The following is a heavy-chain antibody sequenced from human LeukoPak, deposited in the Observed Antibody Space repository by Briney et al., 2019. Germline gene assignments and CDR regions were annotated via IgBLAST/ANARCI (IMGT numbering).Heavy chain of an antibody. V-gene: IGHV3-53*01. D-gene: IGHD2/OR15-2a*01. CDR3: AAHTTFSYYFDY. J-gene: IGHJ4*02. CDR1: AFTVSSNY. Sequence: AGSLRLSCAASAFTVSSNYMNWVRQAPGKGLEWVSILYSGGSTYYADSVKGRFTISRDNSKNTLYLQMNSLRAEDTAVYYCAAHTTFSYYFDYWGQGTLVTVSS. CDR2: LYSGGST.